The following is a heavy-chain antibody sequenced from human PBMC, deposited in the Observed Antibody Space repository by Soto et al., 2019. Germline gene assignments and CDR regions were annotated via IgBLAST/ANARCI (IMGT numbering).Heavy chain of an antibody. CDR2: IYYSGST. J-gene: IGHJ5*02. CDR3: ATIIAVAGSNWFDP. V-gene: IGHV4-39*01. D-gene: IGHD6-19*01. CDR1: GGSISSSSYY. Sequence: SETLSLTCTASGGSISSSSYYWGWIRQPPGKGLEWIGSIYYSGSTYYNPSLKSRVTIYVDTSKNQFSLKLSSVTAADTAVYYCATIIAVAGSNWFDPWGQGTLVTVSS.